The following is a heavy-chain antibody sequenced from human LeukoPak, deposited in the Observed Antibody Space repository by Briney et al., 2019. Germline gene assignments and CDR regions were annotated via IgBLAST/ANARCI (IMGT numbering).Heavy chain of an antibody. CDR1: GFTFDDYA. V-gene: IGHV3-9*01. J-gene: IGHJ6*02. Sequence: GGSLRPSCAASGFTFDDYAMHWVRQAPGKGLEWVSGISWNSGSIGYADSVKGRFTISRDNAKNSLYLQMNSLRAEDTALYYCAKETHPYYYYGMDVWGQGTTVTVSS. CDR3: AKETHPYYYYGMDV. CDR2: ISWNSGSI.